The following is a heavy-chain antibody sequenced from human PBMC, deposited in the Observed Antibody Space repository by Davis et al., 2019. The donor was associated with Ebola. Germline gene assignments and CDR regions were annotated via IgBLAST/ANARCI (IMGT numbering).Heavy chain of an antibody. Sequence: GGSLRLSCAASGFTFSSYSMSWVRQAPGKGLEWVGFIRSKAYGGTTEYAASVKGRFTISRDDSKSIAYLQMNSLKTEDTAVYYCTRDSSQTGTFYYYYGMDVWGQGTTVTVSS. V-gene: IGHV3-49*04. J-gene: IGHJ6*02. CDR1: GFTFSSYS. CDR3: TRDSSQTGTFYYYYGMDV. CDR2: IRSKAYGGTT. D-gene: IGHD1-1*01.